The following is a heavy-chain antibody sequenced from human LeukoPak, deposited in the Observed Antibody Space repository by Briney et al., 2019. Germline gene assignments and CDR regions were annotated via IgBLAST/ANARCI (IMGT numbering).Heavy chain of an antibody. J-gene: IGHJ4*02. CDR1: GFTFSDYY. V-gene: IGHV3-11*01. Sequence: PGGSLRLSCVASGFTFSDYYMSWIRQAPGKGLEWVSYISSSSSTIYYADSVKGRFTISRDNAKNSLYLQMNSLRAEDTAVYYCASGATRTDHYDSSGYIIDYWGQGTLVTVSS. D-gene: IGHD3-22*01. CDR2: ISSSSSTI. CDR3: ASGATRTDHYDSSGYIIDY.